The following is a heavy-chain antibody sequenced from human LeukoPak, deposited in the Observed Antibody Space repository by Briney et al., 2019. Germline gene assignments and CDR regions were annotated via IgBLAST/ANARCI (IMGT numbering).Heavy chain of an antibody. D-gene: IGHD3-22*01. J-gene: IGHJ6*04. CDR2: IYTSGST. Sequence: SQTLSLTCTVSGGSISSGSYYWSCIRQPAGKGLEWIGRIYTSGSTNFNPSLKSRVTISVDTSKNQFSLKLSPVTAADTAVYYCARVKAWGYYDSSGYIHYYDMDVWGKGTTVTVSS. CDR3: ARVKAWGYYDSSGYIHYYDMDV. CDR1: GGSISSGSYY. V-gene: IGHV4-61*02.